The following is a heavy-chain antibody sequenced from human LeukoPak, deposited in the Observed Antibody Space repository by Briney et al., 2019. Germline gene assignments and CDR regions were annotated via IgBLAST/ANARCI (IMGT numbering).Heavy chain of an antibody. J-gene: IGHJ5*02. CDR3: ARVEYSSSWYAGNWFDP. V-gene: IGHV4-61*02. CDR1: GGSISSGSYY. Sequence: SQTLSLTCTVSGGSISSGSYYWSWIRQPAGKGVEWIVRIYTSGSTNYNPSLKSRVTISVDTSKNQFSLKLSSVTAADTAVYYCARVEYSSSWYAGNWFDPWGQGTLVTVSS. D-gene: IGHD6-13*01. CDR2: IYTSGST.